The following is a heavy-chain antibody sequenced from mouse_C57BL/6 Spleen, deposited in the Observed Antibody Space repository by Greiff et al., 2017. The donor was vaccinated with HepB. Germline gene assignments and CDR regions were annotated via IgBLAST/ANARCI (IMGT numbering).Heavy chain of an antibody. CDR2: INPYNGDT. V-gene: IGHV1-20*01. Sequence: DVQLQESGPELVKPGDSVKISCKASGYSFTGYFMNWVMQSHGKSLEWIGRINPYNGDTFYNQKFKGKATLTVDKSSSTAHMELRSLTSEDSAVYYCARYGYDYYAMDYWGQGTSVTVSS. CDR3: ARYGYDYYAMDY. CDR1: GYSFTGYF. J-gene: IGHJ4*01. D-gene: IGHD2-2*01.